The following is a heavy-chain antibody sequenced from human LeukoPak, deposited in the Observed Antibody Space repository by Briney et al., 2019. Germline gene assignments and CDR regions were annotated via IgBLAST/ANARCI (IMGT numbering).Heavy chain of an antibody. Sequence: SETLSLTCTVSGGSITSSSYYWGWIRQPPGKGLEWIGNIYYSGTTYYNPSLKSRVTISVDTSKNQFSLNLSSVTAADTAVYYCVRAKKAYYYDSSNYSLDYWGQGTLVTVSS. J-gene: IGHJ4*02. CDR2: IYYSGTT. V-gene: IGHV4-39*07. CDR3: VRAKKAYYYDSSNYSLDY. CDR1: GGSITSSSYY. D-gene: IGHD3-22*01.